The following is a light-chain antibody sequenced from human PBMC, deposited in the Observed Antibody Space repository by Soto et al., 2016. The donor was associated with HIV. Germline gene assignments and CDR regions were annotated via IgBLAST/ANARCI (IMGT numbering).Light chain of an antibody. J-gene: IGLJ2*01. V-gene: IGLV3-21*03. CDR3: QVWDGSNDHPV. CDR2: DGS. Sequence: SYVLTQPPSVSVAPGKTARITCGGNNIGSKSVHWYQQKPGQAPVLVVYDGSDRPSGIPERFSGSNSGNTATLTISRVEAGDEADYYCQVWDGSNDHPVFGGGTELTVL. CDR1: NIGSKS.